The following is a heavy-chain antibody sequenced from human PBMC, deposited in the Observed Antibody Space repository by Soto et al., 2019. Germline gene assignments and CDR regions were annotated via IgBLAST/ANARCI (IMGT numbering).Heavy chain of an antibody. J-gene: IGHJ4*02. CDR2: IDPSDSQT. CDR1: GYSFAVYC. Sequence: EALKISWKGAGYSFAVYCITWVRHKPGKGLEWMGRIDPSDSQTYYSPSFRGHVTISVTKSITTVFLQWSSLRASDTAMYYCARQIYDSDTGPNFQYYFDSWGQGTPVTVSS. V-gene: IGHV5-10-1*01. CDR3: ARQIYDSDTGPNFQYYFDS. D-gene: IGHD3-22*01.